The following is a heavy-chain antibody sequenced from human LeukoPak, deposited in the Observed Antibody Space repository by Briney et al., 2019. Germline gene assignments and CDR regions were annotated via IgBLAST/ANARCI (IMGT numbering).Heavy chain of an antibody. CDR1: GDSVSGYY. CDR3: AKSFYYASGLDY. J-gene: IGHJ4*02. Sequence: PSETLSLTCIVSGDSVSGYYWNWIRQPPGKGLEWIGYTHHSGNTLYNPSLKSRVTMSVASSKSHFSLKLNSVTAADTAVYYCAKSFYYASGLDYWGERTLGTVSS. CDR2: THHSGNT. D-gene: IGHD3-10*01. V-gene: IGHV4-59*08.